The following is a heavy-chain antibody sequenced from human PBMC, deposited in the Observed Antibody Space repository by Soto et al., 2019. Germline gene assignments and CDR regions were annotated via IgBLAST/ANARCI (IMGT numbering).Heavy chain of an antibody. CDR2: IYCSGST. CDR1: GGSISSGDYY. J-gene: IGHJ3*02. CDR3: ASSIINYYDSSGYKEDAFDI. D-gene: IGHD3-22*01. Sequence: SETLSLTGTVCGGSISSGDYYWSWIRQPPRKGLEWIGYIYCSGSTYYNPSLKSRVTISVDTSKNKFSLKLSSVTAADTAVYYCASSIINYYDSSGYKEDAFDIRGQGTMVSVS. V-gene: IGHV4-30-4*01.